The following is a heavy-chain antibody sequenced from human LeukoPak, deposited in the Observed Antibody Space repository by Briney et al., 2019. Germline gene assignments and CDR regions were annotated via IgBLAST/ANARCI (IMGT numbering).Heavy chain of an antibody. J-gene: IGHJ6*03. CDR1: GYTFTSYG. D-gene: IGHD4-17*01. Sequence: ASVKVSCKASGYTFTSYGISWVRQAPGQGLEWMGWISAYNGNTNYAQKFQGRVTMTRDTSISTAYMELGRLRSDDTAVYYCARDPEGYGDSPGQYYYYMDVWGKGTTVTISS. V-gene: IGHV1-18*01. CDR2: ISAYNGNT. CDR3: ARDPEGYGDSPGQYYYYMDV.